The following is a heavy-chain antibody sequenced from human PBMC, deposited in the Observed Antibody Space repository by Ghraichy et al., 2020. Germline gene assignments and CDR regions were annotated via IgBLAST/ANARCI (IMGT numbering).Heavy chain of an antibody. D-gene: IGHD3-10*01. Sequence: SETLSLTRTVSGGSISSIIYYWGWIRQPPGKGLEWIGSIHHSESTYYDPSLKSRIMISVEPSKNQFSLNLSSVTAADTAVYYCAGSFAIIRYFEILGRGTLVTVSS. CDR1: GGSISSIIYY. CDR2: IHHSEST. V-gene: IGHV4-39*01. CDR3: AGSFAIIRYFEI. J-gene: IGHJ2*01.